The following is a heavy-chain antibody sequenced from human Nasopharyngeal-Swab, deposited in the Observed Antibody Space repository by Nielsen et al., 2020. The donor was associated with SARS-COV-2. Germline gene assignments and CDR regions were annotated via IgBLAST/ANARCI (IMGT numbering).Heavy chain of an antibody. J-gene: IGHJ4*02. CDR2: ISRSGSLT. CDR1: GFTFSDYS. D-gene: IGHD4-17*01. V-gene: IGHV3-21*06. CDR3: ARVPYGDSPH. Sequence: GESLKISCVASGFTFSDYSMNWVRQAPGKGLEWVSPISRSGSLTYFTDSVKGRFTISRDNGQNSLYLQMSNLRVEDSAVYYCARVPYGDSPHWGQGTLVAVSS.